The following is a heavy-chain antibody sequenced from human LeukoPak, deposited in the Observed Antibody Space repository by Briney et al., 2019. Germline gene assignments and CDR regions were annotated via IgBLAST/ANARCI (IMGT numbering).Heavy chain of an antibody. CDR2: IYYSGNT. CDR1: GGSISSYY. CDR3: ARVPSNEWLRDAFDI. J-gene: IGHJ3*02. Sequence: SETLSLTCTVSGGSISSYYWSWIRQPPGKGLEWIGYIYYSGNTNYNPSLKSRVTISVDTSKNQFSLKLSSVTAADTAVYYCARVPSNEWLRDAFDIWGQGTMVTVSS. D-gene: IGHD5-12*01. V-gene: IGHV4-59*01.